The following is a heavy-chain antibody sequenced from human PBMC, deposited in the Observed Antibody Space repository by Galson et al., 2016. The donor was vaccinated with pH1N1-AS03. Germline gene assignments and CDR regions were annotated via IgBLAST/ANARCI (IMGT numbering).Heavy chain of an antibody. CDR1: GASVRTTTYY. V-gene: IGHV4-39*07. Sequence: SETLSLTCTVSGASVRTTTYYWGWIRQPPGKGLEWIGSVYYSGSTYYNPSLKSRVTISVDTSNSQFSLKLSSVTPADTAVYYGARHPPVAPFYFDYWGQGSLVTVSS. CDR2: VYYSGST. CDR3: ARHPPVAPFYFDY. J-gene: IGHJ4*02.